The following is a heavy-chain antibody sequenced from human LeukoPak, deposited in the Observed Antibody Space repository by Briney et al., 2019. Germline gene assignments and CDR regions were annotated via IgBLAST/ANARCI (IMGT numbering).Heavy chain of an antibody. CDR2: INPNSGGT. J-gene: IGHJ4*02. D-gene: IGHD6-13*01. CDR3: ARWGLAAAGFDY. V-gene: IGHV1-2*02. Sequence: GGSLRLSCAVSGFTFSGYYMHWVRQAPGQGLEWMGWINPNSGGTNYAQKFQGRVTMTRDTSISTAYMELSRLRSDDTAVYYCARWGLAAAGFDYWGQGTLVTVSS. CDR1: GFTFSGYY.